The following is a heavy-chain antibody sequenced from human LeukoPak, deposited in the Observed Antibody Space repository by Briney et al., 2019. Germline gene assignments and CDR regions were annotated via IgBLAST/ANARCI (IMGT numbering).Heavy chain of an antibody. CDR2: ISSSSGHT. CDR1: GFTFSDHY. Sequence: PGGSLRLSCAASGFTFSDHYMSWIRQTPGKGLEWVSYISSSSGHTEYADSVKGRFTVSRDNAKNSLFLQLNSLRADDTAVYYCARVGSMAAAGTPDYWGQGTLVTVSS. J-gene: IGHJ4*02. D-gene: IGHD6-13*01. V-gene: IGHV3-11*06. CDR3: ARVGSMAAAGTPDY.